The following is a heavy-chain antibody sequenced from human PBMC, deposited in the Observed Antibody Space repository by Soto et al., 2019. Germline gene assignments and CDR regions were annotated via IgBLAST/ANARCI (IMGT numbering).Heavy chain of an antibody. Sequence: PSETLSLTWTVSGGSISSSSYYWGWIRQPPGKGLEWIGSIYYSGSTYYNPSLKSRVTISVDTSKNQFSLKLSSVTAADTAVYYCARSNYDFWSGYHYFDWFDPWGQGTLVTVSS. D-gene: IGHD3-3*01. V-gene: IGHV4-39*01. CDR3: ARSNYDFWSGYHYFDWFDP. J-gene: IGHJ5*02. CDR2: IYYSGST. CDR1: GGSISSSSYY.